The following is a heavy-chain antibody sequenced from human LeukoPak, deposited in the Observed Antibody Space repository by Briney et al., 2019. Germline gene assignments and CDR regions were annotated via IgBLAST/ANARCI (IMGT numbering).Heavy chain of an antibody. CDR3: AKTATDDYYYYMDV. V-gene: IGHV3-23*01. CDR1: GFTFSSYG. D-gene: IGHD6-25*01. Sequence: GGSLRLSCAASGFTFSSYGMSWVRQAPGKGLEWISAISGSGGSTDYVDFVKGRFTISRDNSKNTLYMQMNSLRAEDTAVYYCAKTATDDYYYYMDVWGKGTTVTASS. J-gene: IGHJ6*03. CDR2: ISGSGGST.